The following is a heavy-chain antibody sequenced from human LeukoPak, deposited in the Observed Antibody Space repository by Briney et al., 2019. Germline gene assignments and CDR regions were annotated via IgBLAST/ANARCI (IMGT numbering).Heavy chain of an antibody. CDR1: GGSISSGDYY. CDR2: IYYSGST. V-gene: IGHV4-30-4*08. D-gene: IGHD6-19*01. CDR3: ARADMEQWLESEWFDP. J-gene: IGHJ5*02. Sequence: SETLSLTCTVSGGSISSGDYYWSWIRQPPGKGLEWIGYIYYSGSTYYNPSLKSRVTISVDTSKNQFSLKLSSVTAADTAVYYCARADMEQWLESEWFDPWGQGTLVTVSS.